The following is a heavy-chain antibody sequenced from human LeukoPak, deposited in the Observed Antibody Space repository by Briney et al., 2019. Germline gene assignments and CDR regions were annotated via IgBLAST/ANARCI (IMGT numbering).Heavy chain of an antibody. D-gene: IGHD4-11*01. J-gene: IGHJ4*02. CDR1: GFTFSSYA. V-gene: IGHV3-23*01. CDR3: AKVESAYSYKYHFDH. CDR2: ISDSGT. Sequence: GGPLRLSCATFGFTFSSYAMTWVRQAPGKGLEWVSTISDSGTYYADSVKGRFTISRDNSKNTLYLQMNSLRAEDTAVYYCAKVESAYSYKYHFDHWGQGTLVTVSS.